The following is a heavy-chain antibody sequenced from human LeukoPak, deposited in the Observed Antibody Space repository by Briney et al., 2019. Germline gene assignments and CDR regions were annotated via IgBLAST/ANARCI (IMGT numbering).Heavy chain of an antibody. CDR1: GFSFDAYT. CDR3: ARHPSVAGTKGGFDH. V-gene: IGHV4-59*08. Sequence: PGGSLRLSCAASGFSFDAYTMHWIRQSPGKGLEWIGYIFYIGSTNYNPSLKSRVTISVDTSKNQFSLKLSSVTAADTAVYYCARHPSVAGTKGGFDHWGQGTLVTVSS. D-gene: IGHD6-19*01. J-gene: IGHJ4*02. CDR2: IFYIGST.